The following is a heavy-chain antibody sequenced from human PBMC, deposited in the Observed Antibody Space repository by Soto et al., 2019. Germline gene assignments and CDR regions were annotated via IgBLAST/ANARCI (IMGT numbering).Heavy chain of an antibody. CDR3: GRTLPPIDY. CDR2: ISAYNGNT. V-gene: IGHV1-18*01. Sequence: QVQLVQSGAEVKKPGASVKVSCKASGYTFTNYGISWVRQAPGQGLEWMGWISAYNGNTKYAQNLQGRVTMTTDTSASTAYRQLTSLRSDDTAVYYCGRTLPPIDYWGQGTLVTVSS. J-gene: IGHJ4*02. CDR1: GYTFTNYG. D-gene: IGHD1-26*01.